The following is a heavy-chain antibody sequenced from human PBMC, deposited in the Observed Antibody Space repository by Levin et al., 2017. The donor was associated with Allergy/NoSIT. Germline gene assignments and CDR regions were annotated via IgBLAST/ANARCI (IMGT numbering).Heavy chain of an antibody. D-gene: IGHD3-22*01. J-gene: IGHJ6*02. CDR2: IVVGSGNT. Sequence: ASVKVSCKASGFTFTSSAVQWVRQARGQRLEWIGWIVVGSGNTNYAQKFQERVTITRDMSTSTAYMELSSLRSEDTAVYYCAATLDSSGYYYYGMDVWGQGTTVTVSS. CDR1: GFTFTSSA. V-gene: IGHV1-58*01. CDR3: AATLDSSGYYYYGMDV.